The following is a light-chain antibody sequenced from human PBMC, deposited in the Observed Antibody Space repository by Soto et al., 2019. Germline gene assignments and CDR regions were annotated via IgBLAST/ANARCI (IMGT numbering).Light chain of an antibody. J-gene: IGKJ4*01. Sequence: EIVLTQSPGTLSLSPGERATLSYGASQSVSSSYLAWYQQKPGRAPRLLISDVSNRATGIPARFSGSGSGTDFTLTISSLESEDFAVYYCHQRRQWPLTFGGGTKVDIK. V-gene: IGKV3D-20*02. CDR3: HQRRQWPLT. CDR1: QSVSSSY. CDR2: DVS.